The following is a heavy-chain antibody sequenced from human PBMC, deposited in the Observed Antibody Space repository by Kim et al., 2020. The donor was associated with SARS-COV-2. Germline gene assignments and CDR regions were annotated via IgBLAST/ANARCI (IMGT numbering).Heavy chain of an antibody. Sequence: GGSLRLSGAASGFTFGSYAMSWVRQAPGKGLEWVSTISGMGDGTYYADSVKGRFTICRDNSKNTLCLQMNSLRADDTALYYCAKGDCSSTSCYTTDSWGRGPLVTVSS. CDR1: GFTFGSYA. V-gene: IGHV3-23*01. D-gene: IGHD2-2*02. CDR3: AKGDCSSTSCYTTDS. CDR2: ISGMGDGT. J-gene: IGHJ4*02.